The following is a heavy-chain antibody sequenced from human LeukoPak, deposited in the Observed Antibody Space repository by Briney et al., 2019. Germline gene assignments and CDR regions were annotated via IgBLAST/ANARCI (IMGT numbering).Heavy chain of an antibody. CDR1: GFTVSSNY. D-gene: IGHD3-10*01. CDR2: IYSGGDT. V-gene: IGHV3-66*01. J-gene: IGHJ4*02. Sequence: SGGSLRLSCAASGFTVSSNYMSWVRQAPGRGLEWVSVIYSGGDTRYADSVKGRFTISRDNSKNTLYLQMNSLRAEDTALYYCARERGRGVISPYFDQWGQGTLVTVSS. CDR3: ARERGRGVISPYFDQ.